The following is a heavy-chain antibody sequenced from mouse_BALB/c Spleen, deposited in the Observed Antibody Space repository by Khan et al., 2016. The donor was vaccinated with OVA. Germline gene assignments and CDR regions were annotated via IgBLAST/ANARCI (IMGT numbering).Heavy chain of an antibody. Sequence: EVQLQESGPELVKPGASVKVSSKASGYSFTDYSMYWVKQSHGKSLEWIGYINPYNGDTTYNQKFKGKATLTVDKSSTTAFMHLNSLTSEDSAVYYCARGGYGGFAYWGQGTLVTVSA. CDR2: INPYNGDT. J-gene: IGHJ3*01. V-gene: IGHV1S135*01. D-gene: IGHD1-1*01. CDR3: ARGGYGGFAY. CDR1: GYSFTDYS.